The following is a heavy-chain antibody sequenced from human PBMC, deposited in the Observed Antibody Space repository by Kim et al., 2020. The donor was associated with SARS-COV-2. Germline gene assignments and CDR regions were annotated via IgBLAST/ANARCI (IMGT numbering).Heavy chain of an antibody. D-gene: IGHD3-22*01. Sequence: KSRVTMSVDTSKNQFSLKLSSVTAADTAVYYCARGRNYYDSSGFSSWFDPWGQGTLVTVSS. V-gene: IGHV4-4*06. CDR3: ARGRNYYDSSGFSSWFDP. J-gene: IGHJ5*02.